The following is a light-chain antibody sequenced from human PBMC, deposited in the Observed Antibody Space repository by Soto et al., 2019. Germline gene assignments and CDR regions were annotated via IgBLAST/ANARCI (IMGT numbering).Light chain of an antibody. CDR1: QSISGS. V-gene: IGKV1-5*03. Sequence: GDRVTITCRASQSISGSLAWYQQKPGKAPKLLIYEASSLKSGVPSRFSGSRSGTEYTLTISSLQPDDFATYYCQQYNGYWTFGQGTKVEIK. CDR2: EAS. CDR3: QQYNGYWT. J-gene: IGKJ1*01.